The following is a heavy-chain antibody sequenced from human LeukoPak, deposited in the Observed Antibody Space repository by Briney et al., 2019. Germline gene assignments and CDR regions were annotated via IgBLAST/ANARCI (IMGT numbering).Heavy chain of an antibody. CDR3: ARSNVQHWSTYSFDY. V-gene: IGHV3-66*01. Sequence: GGSLRLSCAASEFSVGSNYMTWVRQAPGKGPEWVSLIYSGGSTYYADSVKGRFTISRDNSKNTLYLQMNSLRAEDTAVYYCARSNVQHWSTYSFDYWGQGTLVTVSS. CDR1: EFSVGSNY. CDR2: IYSGGST. D-gene: IGHD6-6*01. J-gene: IGHJ4*02.